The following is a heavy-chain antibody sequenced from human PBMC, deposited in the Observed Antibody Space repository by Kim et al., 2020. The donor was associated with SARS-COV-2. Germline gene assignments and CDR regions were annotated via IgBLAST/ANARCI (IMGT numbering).Heavy chain of an antibody. J-gene: IGHJ5*02. D-gene: IGHD3-22*01. CDR2: ISGLNYSI. V-gene: IGHV3-23*01. Sequence: GGSLRLSCAASGFTFSSYAMSWVRQAPGKGLEWVSAISGLNYSIYYADSVKGRFTISRDNSKNTLYLQMNSLRAEDTAVYYCAKGDDSTGYYNWFDPWGQGALVTVS. CDR1: GFTFSSYA. CDR3: AKGDDSTGYYNWFDP.